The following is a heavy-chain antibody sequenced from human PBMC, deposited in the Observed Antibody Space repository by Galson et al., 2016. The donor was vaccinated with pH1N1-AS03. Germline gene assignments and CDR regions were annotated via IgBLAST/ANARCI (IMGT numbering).Heavy chain of an antibody. Sequence: SVKVSCKASGYSFTDHDINWVRQTTGQGLEWMGWVVPSSGIAVYAQKFQGRVTMTRDTSISTVDMELRSLTAEDTAVYYCTRGVGTIGDYWGQGTLVTVSS. CDR3: TRGVGTIGDY. V-gene: IGHV1-8*01. CDR2: VVPSSGIA. D-gene: IGHD7-27*01. CDR1: GYSFTDHD. J-gene: IGHJ4*02.